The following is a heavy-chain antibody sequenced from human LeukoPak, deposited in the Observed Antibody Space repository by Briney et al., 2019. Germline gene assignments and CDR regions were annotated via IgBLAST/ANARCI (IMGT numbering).Heavy chain of an antibody. D-gene: IGHD4-17*01. Sequence: ASVKVSCKASGGTFSSYAISWVRQAPGQGLEWMGGIIPIFGTANYAQKFQGRVTITADESTCTAYMELSRLRSEDTAVYYCARGGDGDDEGEYFDYWGQGTLVTVSS. J-gene: IGHJ4*02. CDR1: GGTFSSYA. CDR3: ARGGDGDDEGEYFDY. V-gene: IGHV1-69*13. CDR2: IIPIFGTA.